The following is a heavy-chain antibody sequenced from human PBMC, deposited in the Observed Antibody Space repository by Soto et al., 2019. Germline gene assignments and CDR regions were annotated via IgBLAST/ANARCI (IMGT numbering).Heavy chain of an antibody. V-gene: IGHV3-73*01. J-gene: IGHJ5*02. D-gene: IGHD2-15*01. CDR2: IRSKANSFAT. CDR3: TRAQTRDCSGGTCYDVNWFDP. Sequence: GGSLRLSCAASGFTFSGSPIHWVRQASGKGLEWVARIRSKANSFATTYAASVKGGFTISRDDSKNTAYLQMDSLKTEDTAVYYCTRAQTRDCSGGTCYDVNWFDPWGQGTQVTVSS. CDR1: GFTFSGSP.